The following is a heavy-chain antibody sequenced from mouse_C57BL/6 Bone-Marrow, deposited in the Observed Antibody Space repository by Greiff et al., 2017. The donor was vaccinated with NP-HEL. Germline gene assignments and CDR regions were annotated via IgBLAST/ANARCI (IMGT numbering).Heavy chain of an antibody. CDR1: GYTFTSYG. J-gene: IGHJ2*01. Sequence: VQLQHSGAELARPGASVKLSCKASGYTFTSYGISWVKQRTGQGLEWIGEIYPRSGNTYYNEKFKGKATLTADKSSSTAYMELRSLTSEDSAVYFCARQIPVDYWGQGTTLTVSS. V-gene: IGHV1-81*01. CDR3: ARQIPVDY. CDR2: IYPRSGNT.